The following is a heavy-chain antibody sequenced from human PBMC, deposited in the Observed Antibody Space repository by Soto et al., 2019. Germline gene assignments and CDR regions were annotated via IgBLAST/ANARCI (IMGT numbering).Heavy chain of an antibody. Sequence: PSQTLSLTGAISGDSVSINSAAWNLIRQCPSRGLEWLGRTYYRSKWYNDYAVSVKSRITINPDTSKNQFSLQLNSVTPEDTAVYYCARGSHYYYYGMDVWGQGTTVTVSS. J-gene: IGHJ6*02. V-gene: IGHV6-1*01. D-gene: IGHD3-10*01. CDR3: ARGSHYYYYGMDV. CDR1: GDSVSINSAA. CDR2: TYYRSKWYN.